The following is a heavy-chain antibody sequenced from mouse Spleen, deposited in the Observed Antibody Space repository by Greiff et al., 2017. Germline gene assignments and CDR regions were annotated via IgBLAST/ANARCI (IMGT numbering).Heavy chain of an antibody. V-gene: IGHV2-6*01. CDR1: GFSLTSYG. CDR2: IWGVGST. D-gene: IGHD4-1*02. Sequence: VMLVESGPGLVAPSQSLSITCTVSGFSLTSYGVYWVRQSPGKGLEWLGVIWGVGSTNYNSALKSRLSISKDNSKSQVFLKMNSLQTDDTAMYYCARATGKGAMDYWGQGTSVTVSS. J-gene: IGHJ4*01. CDR3: ARATGKGAMDY.